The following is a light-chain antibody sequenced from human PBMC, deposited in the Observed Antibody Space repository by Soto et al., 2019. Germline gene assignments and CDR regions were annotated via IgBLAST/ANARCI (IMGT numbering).Light chain of an antibody. CDR2: QVS. Sequence: DVVMTQSPLSLPVTLGQPASISCRSSQSLVYSNGKTYLNWFLQRPGQSPRRLIYQVSNRDSGVPDRFRGSGSGTDFTLKISRVEAEDVGIYYCMQGTHWPPTFGPGTKMDIK. J-gene: IGKJ3*01. CDR3: MQGTHWPPT. V-gene: IGKV2-30*01. CDR1: QSLVYSNGKTY.